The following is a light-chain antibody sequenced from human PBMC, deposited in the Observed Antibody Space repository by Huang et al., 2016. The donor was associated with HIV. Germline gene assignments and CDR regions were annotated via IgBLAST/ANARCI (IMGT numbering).Light chain of an antibody. CDR3: QQYYSTPPT. Sequence: DIVMTQSPDSLAVSLGERATINCKSSQSVLYSSNNKNYLAWYQQKPGQPPKRLIYWSSTRESGVPDRFSGSGSGSDFTLPISSLQAEDVSVYYCQQYYSTPPTFGGGTKVEIK. V-gene: IGKV4-1*01. CDR2: WSS. J-gene: IGKJ4*01. CDR1: QSVLYSSNNKNY.